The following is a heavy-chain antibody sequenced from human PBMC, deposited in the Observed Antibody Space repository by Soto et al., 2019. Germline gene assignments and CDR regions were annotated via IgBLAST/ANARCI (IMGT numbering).Heavy chain of an antibody. V-gene: IGHV4-59*01. CDR3: ARGKDYGDYWVDY. CDR2: IYYSGST. J-gene: IGHJ4*02. D-gene: IGHD4-17*01. Sequence: QVQLQESCPGLVKPSETLSLTCTVSGGSISSYYWSWIRQPPGKGLEWIGYIYYSGSTNYNPSLKSRVTISVDTSKNQFSLKLSSVTAADTAVYYCARGKDYGDYWVDYWGQGTLVTVSS. CDR1: GGSISSYY.